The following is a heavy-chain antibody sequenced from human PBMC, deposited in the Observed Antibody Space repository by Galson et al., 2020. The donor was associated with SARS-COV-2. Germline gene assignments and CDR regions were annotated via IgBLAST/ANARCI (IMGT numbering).Heavy chain of an antibody. CDR3: AKCASIAAMGGERKYWYFDR. Sequence: GESLKISCAASGFTFSSYAMSWVRQAPGKGLEWVSAISGSGGSTYYADSVKGRFTISRDNSKNTLYLQMNSLRAEDTAVYYCAKCASIAAMGGERKYWYFDRWGRGTLVTVSS. V-gene: IGHV3-23*01. CDR2: ISGSGGST. CDR1: GFTFSSYA. D-gene: IGHD6-6*01. J-gene: IGHJ2*01.